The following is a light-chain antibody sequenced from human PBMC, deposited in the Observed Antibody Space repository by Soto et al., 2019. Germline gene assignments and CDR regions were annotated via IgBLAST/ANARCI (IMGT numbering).Light chain of an antibody. V-gene: IGKV3-20*01. CDR2: GAS. Sequence: IRVPHPPCTLALSPRDRATLSCRASQSVSSSYLAWYQQKPGQAPRLLIYGASSRATGIPDRFSGSGSGTDFTLTISRLEPEDFAVYYCQQYVSSPPITCCQWTRLEIK. CDR1: QSVSSSY. J-gene: IGKJ5*01. CDR3: QQYVSSPPIT.